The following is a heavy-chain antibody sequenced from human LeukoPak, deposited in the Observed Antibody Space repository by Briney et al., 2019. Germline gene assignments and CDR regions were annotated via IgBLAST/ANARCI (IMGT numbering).Heavy chain of an antibody. Sequence: SETLSLTCAVSGGSVSGYYWSWIRQPPGKGPEWIGKISHSGSTNYNPSLKSRVTISVDTSTNQFSLNLSSVTAADTAVYYYARSANAFDIWGQGTMVTVSS. V-gene: IGHV4-34*01. CDR1: GGSVSGYY. J-gene: IGHJ3*02. CDR2: ISHSGST. CDR3: ARSANAFDI.